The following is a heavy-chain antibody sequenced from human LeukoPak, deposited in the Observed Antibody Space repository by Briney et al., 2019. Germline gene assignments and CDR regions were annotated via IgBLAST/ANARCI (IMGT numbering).Heavy chain of an antibody. CDR3: ARHELETTRTAGSPFDY. Sequence: PSETLSLTCSVSGGSISSSTYYWAWIRQPPGKGLEWIGSIYYSGNTYYNPSLKRRVTISVDTSKNQFSLNLSSVTASDTAVYSCARHELETTRTAGSPFDYWGQGTLVTVSS. J-gene: IGHJ4*02. CDR2: IYYSGNT. CDR1: GGSISSSTYY. V-gene: IGHV4-39*01. D-gene: IGHD1-1*01.